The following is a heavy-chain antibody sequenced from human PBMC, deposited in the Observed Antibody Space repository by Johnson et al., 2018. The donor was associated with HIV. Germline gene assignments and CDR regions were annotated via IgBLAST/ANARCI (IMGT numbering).Heavy chain of an antibody. CDR1: GFNFDDYG. Sequence: MLLVESGGGVVRRGGSLRLSCAASGFNFDDYGMSWVRQAPGKGLEWVGRIKSKTDGGTTDYAAPVTGRFTISRDDSKNTLYLQINSLKTEDTAVYYCRLVEAIWYDSSGPSDAFDIWGQGTMVTVSS. V-gene: IGHV3-15*01. CDR3: RLVEAIWYDSSGPSDAFDI. J-gene: IGHJ3*02. CDR2: IKSKTDGGTT. D-gene: IGHD3-22*01.